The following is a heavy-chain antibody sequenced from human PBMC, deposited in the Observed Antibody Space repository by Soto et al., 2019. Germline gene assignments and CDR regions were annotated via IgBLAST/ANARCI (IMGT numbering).Heavy chain of an antibody. V-gene: IGHV1-18*01. CDR2: ISTYNGNT. Sequence: ASVKVSCKASGYSFTTSGITWVRQAPGQGLEWMGWISTYNGNTNYAQKLQDRVTLTTDTSTSTAYMELRSLRYDDTAVYYCERRLYGDYDYWGQGTLVTVSS. J-gene: IGHJ4*02. D-gene: IGHD4-17*01. CDR1: GYSFTTSG. CDR3: ERRLYGDYDY.